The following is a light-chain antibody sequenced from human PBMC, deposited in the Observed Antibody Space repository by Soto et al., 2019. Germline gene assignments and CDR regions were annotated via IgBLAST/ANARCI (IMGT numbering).Light chain of an antibody. J-gene: IGKJ1*01. CDR1: QSLSSD. V-gene: IGKV3-15*01. CDR3: QHYSNWPWT. CDR2: GVY. Sequence: EIVMTQSPATLSVSPGERATLCCRASQSLSSDLAWYQQKPGQTPRLLIYGVYTRATGISARFMGSGSGTEFTLTISSLQSEDFALYYCQHYSNWPWTFGQGTKVEI.